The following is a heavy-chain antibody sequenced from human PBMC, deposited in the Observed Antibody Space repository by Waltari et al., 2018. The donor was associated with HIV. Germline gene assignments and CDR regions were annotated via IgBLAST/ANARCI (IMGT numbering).Heavy chain of an antibody. V-gene: IGHV3-53*01. CDR2: IYSGGRK. D-gene: IGHD2-21*02. CDR3: ARGFGCGGDCYYFDY. J-gene: IGHJ4*02. Sequence: EVQLVESGGGLIQPGGSLRLSCAASGFSVSSNYISWVRQAPGKGLEWVSVIYSGGRKDDADCVKGRFTISRDNSKNTLYLQMNSLRAEDTAVYYCARGFGCGGDCYYFDYWGQGTLVTVSS. CDR1: GFSVSSNY.